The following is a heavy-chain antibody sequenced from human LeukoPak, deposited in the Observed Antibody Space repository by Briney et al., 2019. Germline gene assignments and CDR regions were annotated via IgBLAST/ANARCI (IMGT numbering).Heavy chain of an antibody. CDR2: IYYSGST. D-gene: IGHD6-6*01. Sequence: SETLSLTCTVSGGSISSGGSYWSWIRQPPGKGLEWVGYIYYSGSTNYNPSLKSRVTISVDTSKNQFSLNLNSVTAADTAVYYCARALSGSSSRIDYWGQGTLVTVSS. V-gene: IGHV4-61*08. J-gene: IGHJ4*02. CDR1: GGSISSGGSY. CDR3: ARALSGSSSRIDY.